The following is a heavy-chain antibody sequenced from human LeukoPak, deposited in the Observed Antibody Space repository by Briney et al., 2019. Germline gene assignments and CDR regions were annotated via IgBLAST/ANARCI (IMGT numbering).Heavy chain of an antibody. CDR2: ISRSNIYK. V-gene: IGHV3-21*01. Sequence: GGSLRLSCAASGFTFSSYSMNWVRLAPGKGLEWVSSISRSNIYKYYADSVKGRFTISRDNAKNSLYLQMNSLRVEDTGVYYCASWGEGALDNWGQGTLVTVSS. D-gene: IGHD1-26*01. J-gene: IGHJ4*02. CDR1: GFTFSSYS. CDR3: ASWGEGALDN.